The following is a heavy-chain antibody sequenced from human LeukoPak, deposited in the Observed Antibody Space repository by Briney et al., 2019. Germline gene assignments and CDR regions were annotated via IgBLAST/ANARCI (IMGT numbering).Heavy chain of an antibody. V-gene: IGHV4-30-2*01. CDR2: IYHSGST. D-gene: IGHD5-18*01. CDR1: GGSISSGGYS. Sequence: SETLSLTCAVSGGSISSGGYSWSWIRQPPGKGLEWIGYIYHSGSTYYNPSLKSRVTISVDRSKNQFSLKLSSVTAADTAVYYCARASVSVRGYSYRGFDPWGQGTLVTVSS. J-gene: IGHJ5*02. CDR3: ARASVSVRGYSYRGFDP.